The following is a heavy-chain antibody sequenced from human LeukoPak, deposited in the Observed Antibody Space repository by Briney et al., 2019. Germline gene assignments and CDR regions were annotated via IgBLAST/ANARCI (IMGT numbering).Heavy chain of an antibody. CDR1: GGSINNFY. D-gene: IGHD2-2*01. Sequence: PSETLSLTCSVSGGSINNFYWSWIRQPPGKGLEWIGYIYYSGSTNTNYNPSLKSRVTISVDTSKNQFSLKLSSVTAADTAVYYCARARYCSSTSCYSFDYWGQGTLVTVSS. J-gene: IGHJ4*02. V-gene: IGHV4-59*12. CDR2: IYYSGSTNT. CDR3: ARARYCSSTSCYSFDY.